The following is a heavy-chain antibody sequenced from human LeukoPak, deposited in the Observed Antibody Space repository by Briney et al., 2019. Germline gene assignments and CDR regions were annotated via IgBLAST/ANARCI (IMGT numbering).Heavy chain of an antibody. CDR3: ARSSSSWYYY. CDR2: IYYSGST. V-gene: IGHV4-31*03. Sequence: SETLSLTCTVSGGSISSGGYYWSWIRQHPGKGLEWIGYIYYSGSTYYNPSLKSRVTISVDTSKNQFSLKLSSVTAADTAVYYCARSSSSWYYYWGQGTLVTVSS. J-gene: IGHJ4*02. D-gene: IGHD6-13*01. CDR1: GGSISSGGYY.